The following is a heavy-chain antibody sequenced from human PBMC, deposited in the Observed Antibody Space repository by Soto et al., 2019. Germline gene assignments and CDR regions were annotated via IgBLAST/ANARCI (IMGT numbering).Heavy chain of an antibody. CDR1: GGTFSSYA. D-gene: IGHD2-2*03. CDR2: IIPIFGTA. V-gene: IGHV1-69*13. Sequence: SVKVSCKASGGTFSSYAISWVRQAPGQGLEWMGGIIPIFGTANYAQKFQGRVTITADESTSTAYMELSSLRSEDTAVYYCATGYCSSTSCYWTHAFDIWGQGTMVTVS. J-gene: IGHJ3*02. CDR3: ATGYCSSTSCYWTHAFDI.